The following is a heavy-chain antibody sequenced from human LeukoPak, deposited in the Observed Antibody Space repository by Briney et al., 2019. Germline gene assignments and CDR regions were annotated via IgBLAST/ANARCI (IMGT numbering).Heavy chain of an antibody. CDR2: ISGSGGST. CDR1: GFTFSSYA. V-gene: IGHV3-23*01. J-gene: IGHJ4*02. D-gene: IGHD3-10*01. CDR3: AKDQNGYNEPADY. Sequence: PGGSLRLSCAASGFTFSSYAMSWVRQAPGKGLEWVSAISGSGGSTYYADSVKGRFTISRDNSKNTLYLHMNSLRAEDTAIYFCAKDQNGYNEPADYWGQGTLVTVSS.